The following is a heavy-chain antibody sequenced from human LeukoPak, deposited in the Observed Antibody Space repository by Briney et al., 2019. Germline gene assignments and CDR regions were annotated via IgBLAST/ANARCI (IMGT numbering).Heavy chain of an antibody. D-gene: IGHD6-19*01. Sequence: SETLSLTGAVYGGSFSGYYWSWIRQPPGKGLEWIGEINHSGSTNYNPSLKSRVTISVDTSKNQFSLKLSSVTAADTAVYYCARGLEWLVPNYWGQGTLVTVSS. J-gene: IGHJ4*02. CDR2: INHSGST. CDR3: ARGLEWLVPNY. CDR1: GGSFSGYY. V-gene: IGHV4-34*01.